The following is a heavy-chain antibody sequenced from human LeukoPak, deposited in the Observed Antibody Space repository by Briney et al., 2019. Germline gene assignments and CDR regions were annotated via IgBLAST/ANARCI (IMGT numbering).Heavy chain of an antibody. V-gene: IGHV6-1*01. CDR3: ARDPGAFDM. J-gene: IGHJ3*02. D-gene: IGHD3-10*01. Sequence: SQTLSLTCAISGDTVSSNSVAWNWIRQAPSRGLEWLGRTYYRSKWYNDYAVSVKSRITINPETSKNQFSLQLNSVTPEDTAVYYCARDPGAFDMWGQGTMVTVSS. CDR1: GDTVSSNSVA. CDR2: TYYRSKWYN.